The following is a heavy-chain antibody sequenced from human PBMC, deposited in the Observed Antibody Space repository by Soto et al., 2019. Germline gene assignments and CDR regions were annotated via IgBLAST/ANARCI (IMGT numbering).Heavy chain of an antibody. CDR2: INHSGST. CDR1: GGSISSGGYY. CDR3: ARDQGQQLVLSPGRDGMDV. D-gene: IGHD6-13*01. V-gene: IGHV4-39*07. Sequence: SETLSLTCTVSGGSISSGGYYWSWIRQPPGKGLEWIGEINHSGSTNYNPSLKSRVTISVDTSKNQFSLKLSSVTAADTAVYYCARDQGQQLVLSPGRDGMDVWGQGTTVTVSS. J-gene: IGHJ6*02.